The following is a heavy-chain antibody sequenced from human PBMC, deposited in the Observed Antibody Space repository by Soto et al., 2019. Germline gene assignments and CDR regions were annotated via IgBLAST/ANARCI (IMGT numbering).Heavy chain of an antibody. J-gene: IGHJ4*02. CDR3: ARQRATGVKKYFDY. V-gene: IGHV4-39*01. CDR2: IYYSGST. D-gene: IGHD5-12*01. CDR1: GGSISSSSYY. Sequence: SETLSLTCTVSGGSISSSSYYWGWIRQPPGKGLEWIGSIYYSGSTYYNPSLKSRVTISVDTSKNQFSLKLSSVTAADTAVYYCARQRATGVKKYFDYWGQGTLVTVSS.